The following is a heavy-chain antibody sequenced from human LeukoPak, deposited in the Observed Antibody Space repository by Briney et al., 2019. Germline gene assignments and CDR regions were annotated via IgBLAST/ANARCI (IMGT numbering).Heavy chain of an antibody. J-gene: IGHJ4*02. Sequence: ASVKVSCKASGHTFTSYGISWVRQAPGQGLEWMGWISAYNGNTNYAQKLQGRVTMTTDTSTSTAYMELRSLRSDDTAVYYCARVWYYYDSSGYYYGDYWGQGTLVTVSS. V-gene: IGHV1-18*01. D-gene: IGHD3-22*01. CDR2: ISAYNGNT. CDR3: ARVWYYYDSSGYYYGDY. CDR1: GHTFTSYG.